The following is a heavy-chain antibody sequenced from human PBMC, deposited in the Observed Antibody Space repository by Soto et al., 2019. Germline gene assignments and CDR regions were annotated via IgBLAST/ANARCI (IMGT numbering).Heavy chain of an antibody. CDR3: ARDLGYYDSSGYYSGPVSSFDI. CDR2: IIPIFGTA. J-gene: IGHJ3*02. D-gene: IGHD3-22*01. Sequence: SVKVSCKASGGTFSSYAISWVRQAPGQGLEWKGGIIPIFGTANYAQKFQGRVTITADESTSTAYMELSSLRSEDTAVYYCARDLGYYDSSGYYSGPVSSFDIWGQGTMVTVSS. V-gene: IGHV1-69*13. CDR1: GGTFSSYA.